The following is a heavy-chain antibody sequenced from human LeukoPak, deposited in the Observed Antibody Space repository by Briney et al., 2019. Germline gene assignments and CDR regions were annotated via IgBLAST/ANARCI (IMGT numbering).Heavy chain of an antibody. CDR3: VIDDYYDYSGTREADYFDY. V-gene: IGHV3-15*01. CDR2: IKSDGAV. CDR1: GFSFTTAW. Sequence: AGSLRLSCGASGFSFTTAWMSWVRQAPGKGLEWVARIKSDGAVDYASPVKGRLTISKDYSKNTLYLQMNSLKVEDTAVYYCVIDDYYDYSGTREADYFDYWGQGTLVTVSS. J-gene: IGHJ4*02. D-gene: IGHD3-22*01.